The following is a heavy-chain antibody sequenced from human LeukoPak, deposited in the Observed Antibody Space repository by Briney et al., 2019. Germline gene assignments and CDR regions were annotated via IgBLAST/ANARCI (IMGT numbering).Heavy chain of an antibody. CDR3: ARHQWPPRGGCFDY. CDR1: GGSISSSNW. J-gene: IGHJ4*02. D-gene: IGHD6-19*01. CDR2: IYHSGST. V-gene: IGHV4-4*02. Sequence: SETLSLTCAVSGGSISSSNWWSWVRQPPGKGLEWIGEIYHSGSTNYNPSLKSRVTISVDKSKNQFSLKLSSVTAADTAVYYRARHQWPPRGGCFDYWGQGTLVTVSS.